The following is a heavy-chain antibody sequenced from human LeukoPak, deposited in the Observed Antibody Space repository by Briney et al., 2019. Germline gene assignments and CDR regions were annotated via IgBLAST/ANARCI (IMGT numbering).Heavy chain of an antibody. CDR1: GFTFSDQS. J-gene: IGHJ4*02. CDR3: ATADSSGWWRGY. Sequence: PGGSLRLSCAASGFTFSDQSMNWVRQAPGKGLEWVSSISSNSLHIFYADSVKGRFTISRDNAKNSLYLQMNSLKTEDTAVYYCATADSSGWWRGYWGQGTLVTVSS. V-gene: IGHV3-21*03. CDR2: ISSNSLHI. D-gene: IGHD6-19*01.